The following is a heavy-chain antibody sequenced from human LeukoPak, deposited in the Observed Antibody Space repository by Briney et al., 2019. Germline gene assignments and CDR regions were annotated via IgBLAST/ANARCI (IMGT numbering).Heavy chain of an antibody. CDR1: GFTFDDYA. CDR2: ISWDGVST. D-gene: IGHD3-10*01. V-gene: IGHV3-43D*03. CDR3: FVGPHPYDSGDWPPN. Sequence: GGSLRLSCAASGFTFDDYAIHWVRHATGQGLEWVSLISWDGVSTYYADSVKGRFTISRYNSKNTMDLQMNSLRSDDTPVYICFVGPHPYDSGDWPPNWGQGTLVTVSS. J-gene: IGHJ4*02.